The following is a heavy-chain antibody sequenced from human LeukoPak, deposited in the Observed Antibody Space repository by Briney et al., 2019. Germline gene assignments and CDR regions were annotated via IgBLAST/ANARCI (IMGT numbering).Heavy chain of an antibody. CDR1: GFTVSSNY. D-gene: IGHD6-25*01. V-gene: IGHV3-66*01. Sequence: GGSLRLSCAASGFTVSSNYMSWVRQAPGKGLEWVSVIYSGGSTYYADSVKGRFTISRDNSKNTLHLQMNSLRAEDSAVYYCAGFAAPGYYYYYYGLDVWGQGTTVTVSS. CDR3: AGFAAPGYYYYYYGLDV. CDR2: IYSGGST. J-gene: IGHJ6*02.